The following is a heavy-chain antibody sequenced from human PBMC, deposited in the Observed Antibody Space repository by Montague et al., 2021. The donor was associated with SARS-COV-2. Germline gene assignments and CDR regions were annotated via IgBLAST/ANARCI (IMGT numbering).Heavy chain of an antibody. D-gene: IGHD1-26*01. V-gene: IGHV4-59*03. CDR3: ARYGSYFEH. CDR2: IYYDGST. Sequence: SETLSRTCTVSGGSIRSYYWSWIRQTPGKGLEWIGYIYYDGSTNYNPSLKSRVTMSVDSSKNQFSLRLSSVTAADTAVYYCARYGSYFEHWGQGTLVTVSS. J-gene: IGHJ4*02. CDR1: GGSIRSYY.